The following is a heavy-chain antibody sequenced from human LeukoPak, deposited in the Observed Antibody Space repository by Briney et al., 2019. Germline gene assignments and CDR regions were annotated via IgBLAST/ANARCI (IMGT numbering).Heavy chain of an antibody. J-gene: IGHJ4*02. Sequence: GGSLRLSCAASGFTFSSYEMNWVRQAPGKGLEWVSYISSSGSTIYYADSVKGRFTISRDNAKNSLYLQMNSLRAEDTAVYYCASFYYRRLYYFDYWGQGTLVTVSS. CDR3: ASFYYRRLYYFDY. V-gene: IGHV3-48*03. D-gene: IGHD3-10*01. CDR2: ISSSGSTI. CDR1: GFTFSSYE.